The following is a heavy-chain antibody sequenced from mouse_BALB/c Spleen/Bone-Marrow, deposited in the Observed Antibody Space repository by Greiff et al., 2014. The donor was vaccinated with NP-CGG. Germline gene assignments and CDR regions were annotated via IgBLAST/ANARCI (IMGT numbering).Heavy chain of an antibody. CDR2: IYPGDGST. V-gene: IGHV1S56*01. Sequence: QVQLKESGPELVKPGALVKISCKASGYTFTSYDINWVKQRPGQGLESIGWIYPGDGSTKYNEKFKGKATLTADKSSSTAYMQLSSLTSENSAVYFCARSGDSSGYGFAYWGQGTLVTVSA. CDR1: GYTFTSYD. J-gene: IGHJ3*01. CDR3: ARSGDSSGYGFAY. D-gene: IGHD3-2*01.